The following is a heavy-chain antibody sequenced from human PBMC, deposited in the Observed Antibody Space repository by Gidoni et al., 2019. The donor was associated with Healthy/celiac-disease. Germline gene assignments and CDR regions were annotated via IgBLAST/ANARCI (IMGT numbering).Heavy chain of an antibody. V-gene: IGHV4-39*01. CDR2: IYYSGST. J-gene: IGHJ1*01. CDR3: ARHTYYYDSSGYEVYFQH. Sequence: QLQLQESGPGLVKPSETLSLPCTVSGGSISSSSYYWGWIRQPPGKGLEWIGSIYYSGSTYYNPSLKSRVTISVDTSKNQFSLKLSSVTAADTAVYYCARHTYYYDSSGYEVYFQHWGQGTLVTVSS. D-gene: IGHD3-22*01. CDR1: GGSISSSSYY.